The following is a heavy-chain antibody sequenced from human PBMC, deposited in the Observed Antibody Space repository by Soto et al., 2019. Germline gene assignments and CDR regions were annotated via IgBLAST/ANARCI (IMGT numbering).Heavy chain of an antibody. Sequence: QVQLVESGGGLVKPGGSLRLSCAASGFTFSDYYMSWIRQAPGKGLEWVSYISSSSRYTNYADSVKGRFTISRDNAKNSLYLQMNSLRAEDTAGYYCARGGDYYGSGSYYYFDYWGQGTLVTVSS. CDR1: GFTFSDYY. CDR3: ARGGDYYGSGSYYYFDY. V-gene: IGHV3-11*05. CDR2: ISSSSRYT. D-gene: IGHD3-10*01. J-gene: IGHJ4*02.